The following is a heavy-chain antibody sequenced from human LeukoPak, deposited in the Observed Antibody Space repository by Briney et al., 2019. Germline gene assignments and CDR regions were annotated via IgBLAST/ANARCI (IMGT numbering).Heavy chain of an antibody. CDR1: GFTFSSYA. Sequence: GGSLRLSCADSGFTFSSYAMSRVRKPPGKRLEWVSAISGSGGSTYYADSVKGRFTISRDNSKNTLYLQMSSLRAEDTAVYYCANAPGGDYTDYWGQGTLVTVSS. D-gene: IGHD4-17*01. CDR2: ISGSGGST. V-gene: IGHV3-23*01. CDR3: ANAPGGDYTDY. J-gene: IGHJ4*02.